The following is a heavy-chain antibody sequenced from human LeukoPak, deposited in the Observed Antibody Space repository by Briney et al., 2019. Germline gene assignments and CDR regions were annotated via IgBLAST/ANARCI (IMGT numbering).Heavy chain of an antibody. CDR1: GGSISSYY. V-gene: IGHV4-59*08. J-gene: IGHJ4*02. CDR2: IYYSGST. CDR3: AXXXSGXXYAFDY. D-gene: IGHD1-26*01. Sequence: PSETLSLTCTVSGGSISSYYWSWIRQPPGKGLEWIGYIYYSGSTNYNPSLKSRVTISVDTSKNQFSLKLSSVTAADTAVYYCAXXXSGXXYAFDYWGQGTLVTX.